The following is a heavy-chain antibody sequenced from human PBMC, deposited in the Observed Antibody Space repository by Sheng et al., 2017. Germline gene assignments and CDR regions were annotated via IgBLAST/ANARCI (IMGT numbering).Heavy chain of an antibody. J-gene: IGHJ4*02. V-gene: IGHV4-59*01. CDR1: GGSISSYY. CDR3: ARGLGGYYPWYFDY. Sequence: QVQLQESGPGLVKPSETLSLTCTVSGGSISSYYWSWIRQPPGKGLEWIGYIYYSGSTNYNPSLKSRVTISVDTSKNQFSLKLSSVTAADTAVYYCARGLGGYYPWYFDYWGQGTLVTGLL. D-gene: IGHD3-22*01. CDR2: IYYSGST.